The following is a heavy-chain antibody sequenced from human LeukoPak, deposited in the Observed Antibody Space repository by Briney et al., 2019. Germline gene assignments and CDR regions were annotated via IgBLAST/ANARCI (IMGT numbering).Heavy chain of an antibody. CDR1: GFTFSSYS. D-gene: IGHD3-22*01. J-gene: IGHJ4*02. Sequence: PGGSLKLSCAASGFTFSSYSMNWVRQAPGKGLEWVSSISSSSSYIYYADSVKGRFTISRDNAKNSLYLQMNSLRAEDTAVYYCARDNYDSSGYYLVWGQGTLVTVSS. V-gene: IGHV3-21*01. CDR2: ISSSSSYI. CDR3: ARDNYDSSGYYLV.